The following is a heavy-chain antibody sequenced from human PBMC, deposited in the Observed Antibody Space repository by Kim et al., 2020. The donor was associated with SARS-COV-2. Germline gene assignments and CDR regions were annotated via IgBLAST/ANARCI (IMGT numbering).Heavy chain of an antibody. CDR2: IYHSGST. Sequence: SETLSHTCTVSGYSISSGYYWGWIRQPPGKGLEWIGSIYHSGSTYYNPSLKSRVTISVDTSKNQFSLKLSSVTAADTAVYYCARAILWDYFDYWGQGTLV. V-gene: IGHV4-38-2*02. J-gene: IGHJ4*02. D-gene: IGHD3-10*01. CDR1: GYSISSGYY. CDR3: ARAILWDYFDY.